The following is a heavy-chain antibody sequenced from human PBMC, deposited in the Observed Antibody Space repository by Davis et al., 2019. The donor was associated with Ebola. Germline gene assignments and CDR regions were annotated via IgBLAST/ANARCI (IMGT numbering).Heavy chain of an antibody. Sequence: MPSETLSLTCTVSGGSISSSSYYWGWIRQPPGKGLEWIGSIYYSGSTYYNPSLKSRVTISVDTSKNQFSLKLSSVTAADTAVYYCASRQAALDRGPWFDPWGQGTLVTVSS. D-gene: IGHD3-22*01. CDR3: ASRQAALDRGPWFDP. V-gene: IGHV4-39*01. J-gene: IGHJ5*02. CDR1: GGSISSSSYY. CDR2: IYYSGST.